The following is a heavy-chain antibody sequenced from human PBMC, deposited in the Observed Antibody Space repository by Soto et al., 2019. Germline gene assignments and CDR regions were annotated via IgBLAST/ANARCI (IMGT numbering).Heavy chain of an antibody. CDR2: IGGNGALT. J-gene: IGHJ4*02. D-gene: IGHD6-19*01. CDR3: ERSASTGWYIRGHFDH. V-gene: IGHV3-23*01. CDR1: GFTFSDYA. Sequence: EVHLLESGGGLVQPGGSVRLSCAASGFTFSDYAMTWVRQAPGRGLEWVSAIGGNGALTYYADSVKGRFTISRDNYKNLVSLQKTGLRGDDTAIYYCERSASTGWYIRGHFDHWGQGTLLTVSS.